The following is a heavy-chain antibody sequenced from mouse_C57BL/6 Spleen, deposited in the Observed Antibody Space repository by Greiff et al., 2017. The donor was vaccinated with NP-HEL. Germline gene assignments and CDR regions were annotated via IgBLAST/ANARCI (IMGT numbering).Heavy chain of an antibody. CDR3: ARLSYGSRGYFDY. CDR1: GFTFSSYG. V-gene: IGHV5-6*01. J-gene: IGHJ2*01. D-gene: IGHD1-1*01. CDR2: ISSGGSYT. Sequence: EVQLVESGGDLVKPGGSLKLSCAASGFTFSSYGMSWVRQTPDKRLEWVATISSGGSYTYYPDSVKGRFTISRDNAKNTLYLQMSSLKSEDTAMYYCARLSYGSRGYFDYWGQGTTLTVSS.